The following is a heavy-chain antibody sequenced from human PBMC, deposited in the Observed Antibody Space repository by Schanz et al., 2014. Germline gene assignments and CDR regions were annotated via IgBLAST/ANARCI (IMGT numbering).Heavy chain of an antibody. Sequence: QVQLVESGGGVVQPGRSLRLSCAASGFTFSNFAIHWVRQAPGKGLEWVAVISYDGSHKDYADSVKGRFTISRDNSKNTLYLQMNSLRAEDTALYYCAKEEVYVDSNGMDVWGQGTTVTVSS. CDR2: ISYDGSHK. J-gene: IGHJ6*02. CDR3: AKEEVYVDSNGMDV. CDR1: GFTFSNFA. V-gene: IGHV3-30*04. D-gene: IGHD2-8*01.